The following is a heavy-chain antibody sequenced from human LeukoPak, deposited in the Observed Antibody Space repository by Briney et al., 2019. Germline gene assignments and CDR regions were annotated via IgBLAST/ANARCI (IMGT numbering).Heavy chain of an antibody. CDR3: ARDVTMVRGVIGYYYGMDV. J-gene: IGHJ6*04. CDR2: ISAYNGNT. CDR1: GYTFTSYG. Sequence: ASVKVSCKASGYTFTSYGISGVRQAPGQGLEWMGWISAYNGNTNYAQKLQGRVTMTTDTSTSTASMELRSLRSDDTAVYYCARDVTMVRGVIGYYYGMDVWGKGTTVTVSS. D-gene: IGHD3-10*01. V-gene: IGHV1-18*04.